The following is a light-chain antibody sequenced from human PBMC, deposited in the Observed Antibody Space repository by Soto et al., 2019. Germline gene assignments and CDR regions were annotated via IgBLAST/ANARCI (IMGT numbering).Light chain of an antibody. J-gene: IGLJ2*01. V-gene: IGLV2-14*01. CDR1: SSDVGGYNY. CDR2: DVS. CDR3: SSYTSSSTRV. Sequence: QSALTQPASVSGSPGQSITISCTGTSSDVGGYNYVSWYQQHPGKAPKLMIYDVSNRPSGVSNRFSGSKSGNTASLTISGLQDEDEDDYYCSSYTSSSTRVFGGGTQLTVL.